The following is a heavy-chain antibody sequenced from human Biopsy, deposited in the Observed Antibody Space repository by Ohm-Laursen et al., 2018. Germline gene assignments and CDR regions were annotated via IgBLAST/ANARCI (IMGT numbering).Heavy chain of an antibody. V-gene: IGHV3-48*03. CDR2: ISSRGTSI. D-gene: IGHD5/OR15-5a*01. Sequence: FLRLSCAASGFTFSTYEMNWVRQAPGKGLEWLSYISSRGTSINNADSVKGRFTISRDNAKKSLYLQMNSLRAEDTAVYYCARAKSVLDYFYGLDVWGQGTTVTVSS. CDR1: GFTFSTYE. CDR3: ARAKSVLDYFYGLDV. J-gene: IGHJ6*02.